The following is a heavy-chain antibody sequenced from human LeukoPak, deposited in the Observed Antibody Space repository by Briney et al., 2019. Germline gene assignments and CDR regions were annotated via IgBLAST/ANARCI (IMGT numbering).Heavy chain of an antibody. V-gene: IGHV3-23*01. Sequence: GGSLRLSCATSGFPFETNAMSWVRQAPGKGLGWVATIGNTETFYADSVTGRFTISRDNSKNTVNLQVNRLRVEDTAIYYCAKDWIQFNRVFDCFDSWGQGTLVTVSS. CDR3: AKDWIQFNRVFDCFDS. CDR2: IGNTET. CDR1: GFPFETNA. J-gene: IGHJ4*02. D-gene: IGHD5-18*01.